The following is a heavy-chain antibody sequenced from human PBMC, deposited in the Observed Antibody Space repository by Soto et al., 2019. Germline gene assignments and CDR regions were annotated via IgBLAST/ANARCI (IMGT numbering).Heavy chain of an antibody. CDR3: ARGLSVTLFDN. D-gene: IGHD4-17*01. CDR1: GGSISTGGYY. J-gene: IGHJ4*02. Sequence: QVQLQESGPGLVKPSQTLSLTCTVSGGSISTGGYYWTWIRQHPGKGLEWIGYIYYTGSTYYNPSLKSRVTISVDTSKNQFSLKLSSVTAADTAVYYCARGLSVTLFDNWGQGTLVTVSS. CDR2: IYYTGST. V-gene: IGHV4-31*03.